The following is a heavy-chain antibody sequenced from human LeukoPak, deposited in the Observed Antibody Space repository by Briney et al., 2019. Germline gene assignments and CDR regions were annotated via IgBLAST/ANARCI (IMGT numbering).Heavy chain of an antibody. CDR3: ARGRDDILTGHQVGKYYYYMDV. D-gene: IGHD3-9*01. J-gene: IGHJ6*03. Sequence: SETLSLSCTVSGGSISSSRDYWAWLPQPPGKGLEWIANIYYSGSTYYSPSLKRRVTTSVDTSKNQFSMKLSSVTAAETAVYYCARGRDDILTGHQVGKYYYYMDVWGKGTTVTISS. CDR2: IYYSGST. V-gene: IGHV4-39*01. CDR1: GGSISSSRDY.